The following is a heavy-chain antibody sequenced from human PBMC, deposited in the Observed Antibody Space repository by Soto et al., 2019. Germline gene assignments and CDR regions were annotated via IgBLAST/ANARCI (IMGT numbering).Heavy chain of an antibody. V-gene: IGHV1-3*01. CDR1: GYTFTGHY. Sequence: ASVKVSCKASGYTFTGHYLHWVRQAPGQRLEWMGWINAGNGNTKYSQNFQGRVTITRDASASTAYMELSSLRSQDTAVYYCATSTIDTSTWKQYFYGMDVWGQGSTVTVSS. CDR3: ATSTIDTSTWKQYFYGMDV. D-gene: IGHD6-13*01. CDR2: INAGNGNT. J-gene: IGHJ6*02.